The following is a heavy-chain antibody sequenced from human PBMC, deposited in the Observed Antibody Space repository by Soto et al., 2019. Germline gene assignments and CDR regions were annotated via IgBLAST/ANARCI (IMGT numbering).Heavy chain of an antibody. V-gene: IGHV1-8*01. Sequence: ASVKLSCKAAGYTFTSDDINWVRQATGQGLEWMGWMNPNSGNTGYAQKFQGRVTMTRNTSISTAYMELSSLRSEDTAVYYCARRSGGYCSSTSCYRGGWFDPWGQGTLVNVSS. D-gene: IGHD2-2*02. CDR1: GYTFTSDD. J-gene: IGHJ5*02. CDR2: MNPNSGNT. CDR3: ARRSGGYCSSTSCYRGGWFDP.